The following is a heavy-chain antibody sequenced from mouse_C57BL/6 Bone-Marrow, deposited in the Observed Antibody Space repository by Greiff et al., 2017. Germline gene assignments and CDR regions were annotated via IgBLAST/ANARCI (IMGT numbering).Heavy chain of an antibody. CDR2: ISNGGGST. CDR3: ARQAVVGGYFDV. Sequence: EVMLVESGGGLVQPGGSLKLSCAASGFTFSDYYMYWVRQTPEKRLEWVAYISNGGGSTYYPDTVKGRFTISRDNAKNTLYLQMSRLKSEDTAMYYCARQAVVGGYFDVWGTGTTVTVSS. D-gene: IGHD1-1*01. V-gene: IGHV5-12*01. J-gene: IGHJ1*03. CDR1: GFTFSDYY.